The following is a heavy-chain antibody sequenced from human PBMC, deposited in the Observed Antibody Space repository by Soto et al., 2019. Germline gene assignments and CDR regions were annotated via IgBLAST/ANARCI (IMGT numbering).Heavy chain of an antibody. J-gene: IGHJ4*02. Sequence: EVQLLESGGGLVQPGESLRLSCEASGFSFSSYAMIWVRQAPGKGLEWVSVISGSGGSSYFADSVKVRFTISRDNSKNMLYLEMSSLRAEDTAIYFCAKGSIEYSASIDYWGQGTLVIVSS. D-gene: IGHD4-4*01. CDR3: AKGSIEYSASIDY. V-gene: IGHV3-23*01. CDR1: GFSFSSYA. CDR2: ISGSGGSS.